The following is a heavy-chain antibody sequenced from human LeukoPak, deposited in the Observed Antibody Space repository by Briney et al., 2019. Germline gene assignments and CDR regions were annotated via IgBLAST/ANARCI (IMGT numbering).Heavy chain of an antibody. CDR2: INPSGGST. D-gene: IGHD2-15*01. CDR1: GYTFTSYY. V-gene: IGHV1-46*01. CDR3: ARGKGIVATGHYYGMDV. J-gene: IGHJ6*02. Sequence: ASVKVSCKASGYTFTSYYMHWVRQAPGQGLEWMGIINPSGGSTSYAQKFQGRVTMTRDTSTSTVYMELSSLRSEDAAVYYCARGKGIVATGHYYGMDVWGQGTTVTVSS.